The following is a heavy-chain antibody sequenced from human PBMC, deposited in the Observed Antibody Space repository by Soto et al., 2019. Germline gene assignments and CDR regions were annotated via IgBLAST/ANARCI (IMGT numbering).Heavy chain of an antibody. V-gene: IGHV3-30*18. CDR3: VKDRVESGLGEVDY. D-gene: IGHD3-16*01. J-gene: IGHJ4*02. CDR1: GFTFSTYG. CDR2: ISYDGSKK. Sequence: QVQLVESGGGVVQPGRSLRLSCAATGFTFSTYGTHWVRQAPGKELEWVAVISYDGSKKYYADSVKGRFTISRDNSKSTLYLQMNSLRADDTAVYYCVKDRVESGLGEVDYWGQGTLVTVSS.